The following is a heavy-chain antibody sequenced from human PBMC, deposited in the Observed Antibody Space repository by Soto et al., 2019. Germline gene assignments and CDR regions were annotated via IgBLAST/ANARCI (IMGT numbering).Heavy chain of an antibody. Sequence: GASVKVSCKASGGTFSSYAISWVRQAPGQGLEWMGGIIPIFGTANYAQKFQGRVTITADKSTSTAYMELSSLRSEDTAVYYCASAVPGLRLGELSSSILTGDAFDIWGQGTMVTVSS. J-gene: IGHJ3*02. D-gene: IGHD3-16*02. CDR2: IIPIFGTA. CDR1: GGTFSSYA. CDR3: ASAVPGLRLGELSSSILTGDAFDI. V-gene: IGHV1-69*06.